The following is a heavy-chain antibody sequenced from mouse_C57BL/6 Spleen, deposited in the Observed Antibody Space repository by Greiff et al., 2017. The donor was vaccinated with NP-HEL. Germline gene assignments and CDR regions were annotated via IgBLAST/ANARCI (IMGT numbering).Heavy chain of an antibody. V-gene: IGHV5-4*01. Sequence: EVMLVESGGGLVKPGGSLKLSCAASGFTFSSYAMSWVRQTPEKRLEWVATISDGGSYTYYPDNVKGRFTISRDNAKNNLYLQMSHLKSEDTAMYYCARDPTTVVAKNAMDYWGQGTSVTVSS. CDR2: ISDGGSYT. CDR1: GFTFSSYA. D-gene: IGHD1-1*01. J-gene: IGHJ4*01. CDR3: ARDPTTVVAKNAMDY.